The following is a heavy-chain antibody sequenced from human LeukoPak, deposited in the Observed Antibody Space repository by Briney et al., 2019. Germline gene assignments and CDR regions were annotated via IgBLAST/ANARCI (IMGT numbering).Heavy chain of an antibody. Sequence: GESLKISCKGSGYSFTSYWIGWVRQMPGKGLEWMGIIYPGGSDTRYSPSFQGQVTISADKSISTAYLQWSSLKASDTAMYYCARRITMVRGVTGGNWFDPWGQGTLVTVSS. D-gene: IGHD3-10*01. CDR1: GYSFTSYW. CDR3: ARRITMVRGVTGGNWFDP. CDR2: IYPGGSDT. J-gene: IGHJ5*02. V-gene: IGHV5-51*01.